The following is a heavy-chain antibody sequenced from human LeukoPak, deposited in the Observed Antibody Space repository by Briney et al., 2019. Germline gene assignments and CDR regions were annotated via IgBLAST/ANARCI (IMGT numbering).Heavy chain of an antibody. Sequence: GGSLRLSCAASGFTFSAYNMNWVRQAPGKGLEWFSYISSSCGTIYYADSVKGRFTISRDNAKSSLYLQMNSLRDEDTAVYYCARASGSYYWYFDLWGRGTLVTVSS. CDR1: GFTFSAYN. J-gene: IGHJ2*01. V-gene: IGHV3-48*02. CDR2: ISSSCGTI. D-gene: IGHD1-26*01. CDR3: ARASGSYYWYFDL.